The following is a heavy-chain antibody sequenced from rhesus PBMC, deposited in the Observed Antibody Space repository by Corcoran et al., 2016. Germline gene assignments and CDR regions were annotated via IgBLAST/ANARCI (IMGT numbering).Heavy chain of an antibody. J-gene: IGHJ4*01. CDR2: IGGSSGRT. Sequence: QVQLQESGPGLVKPSETLSLTCAVSGYSISSGYGWRWIRQPPGKGLEWIGYIGGSSGRTNYYPSHKSLVTIQKRPPTHQFSLKLSPVTAADTAGDYCAQPPYCTGSGCYVLDYWGQGVLVTGSS. CDR1: GYSISSGYG. V-gene: IGHV4-127*01. CDR3: AQPPYCTGSGCYVLDY. D-gene: IGHD2-21*01.